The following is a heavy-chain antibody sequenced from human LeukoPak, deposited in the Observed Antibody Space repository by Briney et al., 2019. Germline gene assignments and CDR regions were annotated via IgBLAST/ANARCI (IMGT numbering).Heavy chain of an antibody. CDR1: GFTFDNYA. J-gene: IGHJ4*02. D-gene: IGHD5-18*01. V-gene: IGHV3-30-3*01. CDR2: ISFDGINK. CDR3: ARVPERGYKFGTIDY. Sequence: GGSLRLSCTASGFTFDNYAMHWVRRAPGKGLEWVAIISFDGINKYYADSVKGRFTISRDNSKNTVYLQMNSLRAEDTALYSCARVPERGYKFGTIDYWGQGTLVTVSS.